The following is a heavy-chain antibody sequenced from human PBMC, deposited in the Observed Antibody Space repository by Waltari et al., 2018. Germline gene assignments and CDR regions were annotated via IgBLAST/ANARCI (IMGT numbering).Heavy chain of an antibody. J-gene: IGHJ4*02. CDR1: GGTFSSYA. D-gene: IGHD3-16*01. Sequence: QVQLVQSGAEVKKPGSSVKVSCKASGGTFSSYAISWVRQAPGQGLEWMGGIFPIFGTANYAQKVQGRVTMTADETTSTAERELGGVRSGDWAVYWGGGGGGAGGLYWGQGTLVTVSS. CDR3: GGGGGAGGLY. V-gene: IGHV1-69*01. CDR2: IFPIFGTA.